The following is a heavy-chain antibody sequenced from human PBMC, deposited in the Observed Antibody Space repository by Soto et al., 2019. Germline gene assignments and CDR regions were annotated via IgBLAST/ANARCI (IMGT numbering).Heavy chain of an antibody. D-gene: IGHD6-19*01. CDR2: ISYDGSNK. Sequence: QVQLVESGGGVVQPGRSLRLSCAASGFTFSSYGMHWVRQAPGKGLEWVAVISYDGSNKYYADSVKGRFTISRDNSKNTLHLQMISLRAEDTAVYYCAKDLFGYSSGWSPTVDYWGQGNLVTVAS. CDR3: AKDLFGYSSGWSPTVDY. J-gene: IGHJ4*02. CDR1: GFTFSSYG. V-gene: IGHV3-30*18.